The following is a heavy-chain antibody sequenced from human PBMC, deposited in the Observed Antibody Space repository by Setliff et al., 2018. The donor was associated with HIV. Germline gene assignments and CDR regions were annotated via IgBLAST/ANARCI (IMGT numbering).Heavy chain of an antibody. CDR1: GGSLSGYH. V-gene: IGHV4-31*11. CDR2: IYHTGKT. Sequence: TLSLTCAVYGGSLSGYHWSWIRQHPGGGLEWIGYIYHTGKTYYNPSLQSRIIMSLDMSQNQFSLKLSSVTAADTAVYYCAKEGNSVDNWLDPWGPGTLVTVS. D-gene: IGHD1-26*01. CDR3: AKEGNSVDNWLDP. J-gene: IGHJ5*02.